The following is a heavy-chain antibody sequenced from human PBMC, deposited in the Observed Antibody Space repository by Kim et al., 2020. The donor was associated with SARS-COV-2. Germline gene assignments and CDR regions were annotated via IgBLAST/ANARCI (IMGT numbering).Heavy chain of an antibody. D-gene: IGHD6-19*01. Sequence: SETLSLTCAVSGASISTSNWCSWVRQPPGKGLEWIGEISPSGSTNYSPSLKSRLTLSIDKSKNLFSLNLNSVTAADTAVYYCARAVSSAWTLRDWFDPWGQGALVTVSS. CDR1: GASISTSNW. CDR3: ARAVSSAWTLRDWFDP. V-gene: IGHV4-4*02. J-gene: IGHJ5*02. CDR2: ISPSGST.